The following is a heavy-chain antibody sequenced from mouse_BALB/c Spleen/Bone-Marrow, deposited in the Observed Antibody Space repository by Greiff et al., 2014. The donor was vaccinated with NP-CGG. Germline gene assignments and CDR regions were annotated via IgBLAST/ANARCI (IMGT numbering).Heavy chain of an antibody. CDR1: GFNIEDTY. Sequence: VQLQQSGAELVKPGASVKLSCTAFGFNIEDTYMHWVKQRPEQGLEWIGRIDPANGNTKYDPKFQGKATITADTSSNTAYLQLSSLTSEDTAVYYCAEITTAAYYVMDYWGQGTSVTVSS. CDR2: IDPANGNT. J-gene: IGHJ4*01. CDR3: AEITTAAYYVMDY. D-gene: IGHD1-2*01. V-gene: IGHV14-3*02.